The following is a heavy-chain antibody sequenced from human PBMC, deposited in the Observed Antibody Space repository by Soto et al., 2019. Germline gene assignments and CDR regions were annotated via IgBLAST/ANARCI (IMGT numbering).Heavy chain of an antibody. V-gene: IGHV1-8*01. CDR1: GYTFTSYD. CDR3: ARVAVTTVTTIWGVDYYYYMDV. D-gene: IGHD4-17*01. Sequence: ASVKVSCKASGYTFTSYDINWVRQATGQGLEWMGWMNPNSGNTGYAQKFQGRVTMTRNTSISTAYMELSSLRSEDTAVYYCARVAVTTVTTIWGVDYYYYMDVWGKGTTVTVSS. CDR2: MNPNSGNT. J-gene: IGHJ6*03.